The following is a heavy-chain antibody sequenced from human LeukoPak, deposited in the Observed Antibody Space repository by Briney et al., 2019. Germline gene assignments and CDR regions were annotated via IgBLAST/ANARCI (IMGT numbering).Heavy chain of an antibody. Sequence: ASVKVSCKASVYTFTGYYMHWVRQAPGQGLEWMGWINPNSGDTNYAQKFQGRVTMTRDTSISTAYMELSRLTSDDTTVYYCARSVAATPCNWFDPWGQGTLVTVSS. D-gene: IGHD2-15*01. CDR1: VYTFTGYY. J-gene: IGHJ5*02. CDR2: INPNSGDT. V-gene: IGHV1-2*02. CDR3: ARSVAATPCNWFDP.